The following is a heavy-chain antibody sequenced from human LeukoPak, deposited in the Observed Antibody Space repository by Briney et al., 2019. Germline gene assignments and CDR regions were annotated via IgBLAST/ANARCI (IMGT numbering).Heavy chain of an antibody. CDR1: GGSISSGSYY. J-gene: IGHJ2*01. CDR2: IYTSGST. CDR3: ARVTTVTYWYFDL. V-gene: IGHV4-61*02. D-gene: IGHD4-17*01. Sequence: PSETLSLTCTVSGGSISSGSYYWSWIRQPAGKGLEWIGRIYTSGSTNYNPSLKSRVTISLDTSKNQFSLKLSSVTAADTAVYYCARVTTVTYWYFDLWGRGTLVTVSS.